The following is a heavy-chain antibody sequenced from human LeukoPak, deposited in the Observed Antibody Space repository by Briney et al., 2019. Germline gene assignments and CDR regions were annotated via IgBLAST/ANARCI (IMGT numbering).Heavy chain of an antibody. Sequence: ASVKVSCKSSGYTFTSYGIIWVRQAPGQGLEWMGWISGYTGATHYSVKLQDRLAVTTDTSTNTAYMELRSLRSADTAVYFCARDTPGLAKLFDYWGQGTLVTVSS. CDR1: GYTFTSYG. D-gene: IGHD2-15*01. CDR2: ISGYTGAT. V-gene: IGHV1-18*01. CDR3: ARDTPGLAKLFDY. J-gene: IGHJ4*02.